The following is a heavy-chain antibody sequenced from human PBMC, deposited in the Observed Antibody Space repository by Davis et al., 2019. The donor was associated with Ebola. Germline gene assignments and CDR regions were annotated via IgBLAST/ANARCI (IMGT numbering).Heavy chain of an antibody. CDR1: GFTFSSYA. Sequence: GGSLRLSCAASGFTFSSYAMHWVRQAPGKGLEWVAVISYDGSNKYYADSVKGRFTISRDNSKNTLYLQMNSLRAEDTAVYYCAKGGLFSSSWSFDYWGQGTLVTVSS. J-gene: IGHJ4*02. D-gene: IGHD6-13*01. CDR2: ISYDGSNK. V-gene: IGHV3-30-3*01. CDR3: AKGGLFSSSWSFDY.